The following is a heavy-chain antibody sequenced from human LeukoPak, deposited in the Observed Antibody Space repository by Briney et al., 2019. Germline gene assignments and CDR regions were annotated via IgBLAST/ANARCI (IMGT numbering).Heavy chain of an antibody. J-gene: IGHJ4*02. Sequence: GASVKVSCKASGYTFTGYYMHWVRQAPGQGLEWMGWINPNSGGTNYAQKFQGRVTMTRDTSISTAYMELSRLRSDDTAVYYCASSEGGRYCSSTSCYTFDYWGQGTLVTVSS. D-gene: IGHD2-2*02. CDR3: ASSEGGRYCSSTSCYTFDY. CDR1: GYTFTGYY. V-gene: IGHV1-2*02. CDR2: INPNSGGT.